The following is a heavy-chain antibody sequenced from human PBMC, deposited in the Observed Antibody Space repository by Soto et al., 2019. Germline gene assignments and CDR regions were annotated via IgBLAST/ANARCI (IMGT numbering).Heavy chain of an antibody. CDR1: GFTFSSYW. D-gene: IGHD3-22*01. V-gene: IGHV3-74*01. CDR2: INSDGSRT. J-gene: IGHJ4*02. CDR3: ARADGDYYDGNGYLGRH. Sequence: EVQLVESGGGIVQPGGSLRLSCAASGFTFSSYWMHWVRQAPGKGLVWVSRINSDGSRTSYADSAKGRFTISRDNAKNTVYLQMNSLRAEDTTVSYCARADGDYYDGNGYLGRHWGQGTLVTVSS.